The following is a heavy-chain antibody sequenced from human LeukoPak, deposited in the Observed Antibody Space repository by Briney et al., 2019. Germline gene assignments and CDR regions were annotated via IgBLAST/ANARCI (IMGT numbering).Heavy chain of an antibody. CDR3: TRDPGYSSSSISF. J-gene: IGHJ4*02. CDR2: ISYDGSNK. V-gene: IGHV3-30*03. D-gene: IGHD6-6*01. Sequence: PGGPLRLSCAASGFTFSSYGMHWVRQAPGKGLEWVAVISYDGSNKYYADSVKGRFTISRDNARESVFLQLNRLRAEDTAVYYCTRDPGYSSSSISFWGQGTLVTVSS. CDR1: GFTFSSYG.